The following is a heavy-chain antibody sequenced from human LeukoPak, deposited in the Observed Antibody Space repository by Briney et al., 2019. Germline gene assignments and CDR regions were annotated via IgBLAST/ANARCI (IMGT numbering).Heavy chain of an antibody. CDR3: ARNGIVGAGYYFDY. V-gene: IGHV3-21*01. CDR2: ISSSSSYI. J-gene: IGHJ4*02. Sequence: GGSLRLSCAASGFTFSSYTMNWVRQAPGKGLEWVSSISSSSSYIYYADSVKGRFSISRDNAKKSLYLQMNILRAEDTAVYYCARNGIVGAGYYFDYWSQGTLVTVSS. CDR1: GFTFSSYT. D-gene: IGHD1-26*01.